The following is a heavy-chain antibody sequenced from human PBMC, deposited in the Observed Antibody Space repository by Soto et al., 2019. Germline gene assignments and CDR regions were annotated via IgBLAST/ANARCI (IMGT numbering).Heavy chain of an antibody. CDR3: ARLTTVTSQTDY. J-gene: IGHJ4*02. D-gene: IGHD4-17*01. V-gene: IGHV3-21*01. Sequence: EVQLVESGGGLVKPGGSLRLSCAASGFTFSSYSMNWVRQAPGKGLEWVSSISSSSSYIYYADSVKGRFTISRDNAKNSLYLQMNSLRAEDTAVYYCARLTTVTSQTDYWGQGTLVTVFS. CDR2: ISSSSSYI. CDR1: GFTFSSYS.